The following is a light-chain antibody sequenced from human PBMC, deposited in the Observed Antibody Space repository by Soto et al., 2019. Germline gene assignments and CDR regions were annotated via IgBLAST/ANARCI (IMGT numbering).Light chain of an antibody. J-gene: IGKJ1*01. V-gene: IGKV1-5*01. CDR1: QSISDS. CDR2: DAS. CDR3: QQYNSYPWT. Sequence: DIQMTQSPSTLSASVGDRVTITCRASQSISDSLAWYQQNPGKAPRLLIYDASNLESGVPSRFSGSRSGTEFTLTISSLQPDDFATYYCQQYNSYPWTFGQGTKVDIK.